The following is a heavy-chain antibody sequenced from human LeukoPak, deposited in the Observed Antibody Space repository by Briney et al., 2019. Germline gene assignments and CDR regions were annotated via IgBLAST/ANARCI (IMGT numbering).Heavy chain of an antibody. Sequence: GGSLRLFCATSGFIVSSKYMIWVRQAPGKGLEWVSVIHSGGSTYSADSVKGRFTISRDNSKNALYLQMNSLRPEDTAVYYCARMDLWRGAGGWSYFDYWGQGTLVTVS. D-gene: IGHD1-14*01. CDR2: IHSGGST. V-gene: IGHV3-66*02. CDR1: GFIVSSKY. J-gene: IGHJ4*02. CDR3: ARMDLWRGAGGWSYFDY.